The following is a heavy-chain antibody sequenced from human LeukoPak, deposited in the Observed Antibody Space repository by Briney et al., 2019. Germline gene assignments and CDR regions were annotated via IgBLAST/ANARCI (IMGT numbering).Heavy chain of an antibody. CDR2: ITGSGGTT. CDR1: GFTFTSYA. Sequence: GGSLRLSCAASGFTFTSYAMSWVRQAPGKGLEWVSGITGSGGTTYYADFVKGRFTISRDNSKNTLYLQMNSLRAEDTAVYYCARGYGDFIPFDIWGQGTMVTVSS. J-gene: IGHJ3*02. V-gene: IGHV3-23*01. D-gene: IGHD4-17*01. CDR3: ARGYGDFIPFDI.